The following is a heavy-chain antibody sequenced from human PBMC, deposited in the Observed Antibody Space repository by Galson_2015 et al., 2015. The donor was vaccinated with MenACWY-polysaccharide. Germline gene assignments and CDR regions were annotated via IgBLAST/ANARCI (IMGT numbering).Heavy chain of an antibody. V-gene: IGHV3-7*01. CDR2: IKQDGSEK. J-gene: IGHJ6*02. CDR3: AILRGRTGTTFDPFYYYYYGMDV. D-gene: IGHD1-7*01. CDR1: GFTFSSYW. Sequence: SLRLSCAASGFTFSSYWMSWVRQAPGKGLEWVANIKQDGSEKYYVDSVKGRFTISRDNAKNSLYLQMNSLRAEDTAVYYCAILRGRTGTTFDPFYYYYYGMDVWGQGTTVTVSS.